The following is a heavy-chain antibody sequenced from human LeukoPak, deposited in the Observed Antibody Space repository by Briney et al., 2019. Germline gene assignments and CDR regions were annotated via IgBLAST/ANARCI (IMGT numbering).Heavy chain of an antibody. Sequence: SETLSLTCTVSGGSISSYYWSWIRQPAGKGLEWIGRIYTSGSTNYNPSLKSRVTMSVDTSKNQFSLKLSSVTAADTAVYYCAITPAAWGLGGGFDYWGQGTLVTVSS. CDR2: IYTSGST. J-gene: IGHJ4*02. CDR1: GGSISSYY. CDR3: AITPAAWGLGGGFDY. D-gene: IGHD2-15*01. V-gene: IGHV4-4*07.